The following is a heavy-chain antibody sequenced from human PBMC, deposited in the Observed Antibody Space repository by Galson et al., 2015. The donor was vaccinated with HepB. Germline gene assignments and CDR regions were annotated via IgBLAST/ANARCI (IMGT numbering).Heavy chain of an antibody. CDR2: IYSSRDT. CDR3: ARPRYCSSAACSAAFDY. CDR1: GASIVDSSHY. D-gene: IGHD2-2*01. V-gene: IGHV4-39*01. Sequence: SETLSLTCTVSGASIVDSSHYWGWIRQPPGRGLEWIGRIYSSRDTYYNPSLKSRVTISVDTSKDQFSLKLKSVTAADTAVYYCARPRYCSSAACSAAFDYWGQGILVPVSS. J-gene: IGHJ4*02.